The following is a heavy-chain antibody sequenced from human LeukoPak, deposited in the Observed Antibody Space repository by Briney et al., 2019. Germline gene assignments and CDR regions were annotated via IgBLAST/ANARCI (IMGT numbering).Heavy chain of an antibody. CDR2: INPSGGST. D-gene: IGHD2-2*01. CDR3: ARLNIVVVPAASRKTYGMDV. CDR1: GYTFTSYG. Sequence: ASVKVSCKASGYTFTSYGISWVRQAPGQGLEWMGIINPSGGSTSYAQKFQGRVTMTRDTSTSTVYMELSSLRSEDTAVYYCARLNIVVVPAASRKTYGMDVWGQGTTVTVSS. V-gene: IGHV1-46*01. J-gene: IGHJ6*02.